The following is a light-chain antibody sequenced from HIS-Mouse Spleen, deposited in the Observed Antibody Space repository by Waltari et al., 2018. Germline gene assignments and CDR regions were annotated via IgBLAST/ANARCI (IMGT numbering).Light chain of an antibody. CDR1: ALPKKY. Sequence: SYELTQPPSVSVSPGQTARITCSGAALPKKYAYWYQQKSGQAPVLDIYEDSKRPSGIPERFSGSSSGTMATLTISGAQVEDEADYYCYSTDSSGNHRVFGGGTKLTVL. CDR3: YSTDSSGNHRV. V-gene: IGLV3-10*01. J-gene: IGLJ2*01. CDR2: EDS.